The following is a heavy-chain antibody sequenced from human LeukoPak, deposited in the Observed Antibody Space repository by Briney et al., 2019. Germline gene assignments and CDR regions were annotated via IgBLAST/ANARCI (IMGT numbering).Heavy chain of an antibody. CDR1: GYTFTSYD. CDR2: MNPNSGNT. D-gene: IGHD3-22*01. J-gene: IGHJ3*02. V-gene: IGHV1-8*01. Sequence: ASVKVSCKASGYTFTSYDINWVRQATGQGLEWMGWMNPNSGNTGYAQKFQSRVTMTRNTYISTAYMELSSLRSEDTAVYYCARDYYDSSGQALSGAFDIWGQGTMVTVSS. CDR3: ARDYYDSSGQALSGAFDI.